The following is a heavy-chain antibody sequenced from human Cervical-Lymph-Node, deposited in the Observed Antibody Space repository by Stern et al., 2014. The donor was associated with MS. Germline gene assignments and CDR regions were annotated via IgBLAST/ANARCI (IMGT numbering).Heavy chain of an antibody. Sequence: QVQLVQSGGGVVQPGTSLRLSCAASGFTFSSYGIHWVRQAPGQGLEWVALACHDCSTAYYPNSAKGRFTISRDKSKNTLSLQTNSLTAEDAAVYYCARGHIPYAYNYLFDYWGQGTLVTVSS. CDR2: ACHDCSTA. CDR1: GFTFSSYG. J-gene: IGHJ4*02. D-gene: IGHD5-24*01. CDR3: ARGHIPYAYNYLFDY. V-gene: IGHV3-33*01.